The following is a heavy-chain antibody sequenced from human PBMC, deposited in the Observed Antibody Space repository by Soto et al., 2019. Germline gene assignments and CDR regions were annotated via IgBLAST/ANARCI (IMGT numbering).Heavy chain of an antibody. Sequence: SETLSLTCTVSGGSISSGDYYWTWIRQPPGKGLERIGYIYYSGSTYYNPSLKSRVTISVDTSKNQFSLKLSSVTAADTAVYYCARSRAYYYDSRGLLFDYWGQGTLVTVPQ. J-gene: IGHJ4*02. CDR1: GGSISSGDYY. CDR2: IYYSGST. CDR3: ARSRAYYYDSRGLLFDY. V-gene: IGHV4-30-4*01. D-gene: IGHD3-22*01.